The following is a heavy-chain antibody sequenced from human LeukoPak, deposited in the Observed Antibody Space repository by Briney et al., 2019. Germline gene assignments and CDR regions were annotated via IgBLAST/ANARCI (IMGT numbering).Heavy chain of an antibody. D-gene: IGHD2-15*01. CDR1: GGSISSYY. CDR2: IYYSGST. CDR3: AREIRYCSGGSCYSNYYYYYMDV. Sequence: PSETLSLTCTVSGGSISSYYWSWIRQPPGKGLEWIGYIYYSGSTNYNPSLKSRVTISVDKSKNQFSLKLSSVTAADTAVYYCAREIRYCSGGSCYSNYYYYYMDVWGKGTTVTVSS. J-gene: IGHJ6*03. V-gene: IGHV4-59*12.